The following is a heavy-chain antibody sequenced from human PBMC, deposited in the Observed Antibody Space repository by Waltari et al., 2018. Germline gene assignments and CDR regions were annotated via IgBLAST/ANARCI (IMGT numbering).Heavy chain of an antibody. J-gene: IGHJ2*01. V-gene: IGHV4-59*02. Sequence: QVHLQESVPGLVKPSEILSLSCTVSGGSVDSLFLRWLRQSPGRGLEWIGFVYYTGRTDYNPSLRSRVTISMDTSRSQFSLRLTSVTAADTAVYYCARNYDTNGRYRIPYWSFDLWGPGTLVSVSS. D-gene: IGHD3-22*01. CDR3: ARNYDTNGRYRIPYWSFDL. CDR2: VYYTGRT. CDR1: GGSVDSLF.